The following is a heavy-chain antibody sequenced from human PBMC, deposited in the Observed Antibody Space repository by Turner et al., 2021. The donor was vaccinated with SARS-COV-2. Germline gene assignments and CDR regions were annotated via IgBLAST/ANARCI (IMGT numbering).Heavy chain of an antibody. J-gene: IGHJ6*02. CDR3: ARDRVQLGPVCIDV. V-gene: IGHV4-4*07. Sequence: QVQLKESCTGLVKPSETLALTCTVSGGSISSYYWSWIRQPAGKGLELIGRIYTSGSTNYNPSLKTRVTMSIDTSKNQFSLKLSSVTASDTAVYYCARDRVQLGPVCIDVWCQGTTVTVSS. CDR2: IYTSGST. CDR1: GGSISSYY. D-gene: IGHD6-6*01.